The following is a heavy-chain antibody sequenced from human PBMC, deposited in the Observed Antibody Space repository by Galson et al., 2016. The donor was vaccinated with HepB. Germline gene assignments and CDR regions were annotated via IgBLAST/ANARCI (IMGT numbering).Heavy chain of an antibody. CDR2: INGGNGKT. CDR1: GYTFSTYS. J-gene: IGHJ4*02. Sequence: SVKVSCKASGYTFSTYSIQWVRQAPGQRLEWMGWINGGNGKTKHSQEFQGRVTITRDTSATTAYMELSSLESEDTAVYYCAREVDNYYDSSGYFDYWGQGTLVTVSS. V-gene: IGHV1-3*01. D-gene: IGHD3-22*01. CDR3: AREVDNYYDSSGYFDY.